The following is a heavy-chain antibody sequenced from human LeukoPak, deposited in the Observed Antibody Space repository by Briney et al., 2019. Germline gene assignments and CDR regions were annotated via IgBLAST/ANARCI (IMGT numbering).Heavy chain of an antibody. D-gene: IGHD6-13*01. CDR1: GDSVFSNSVA. CDR2: TYYSSKWYN. Sequence: SQTLSLTCAISGDSVFSNSVAWNWTRQSPSRGLEWLGRTYYSSKWYNDYAESVKSRITISPHTSKNQFSLQLNSVTPDDTAVYYCVRYSSTWSFDYWGQGTLVTVSS. J-gene: IGHJ4*02. CDR3: VRYSSTWSFDY. V-gene: IGHV6-1*01.